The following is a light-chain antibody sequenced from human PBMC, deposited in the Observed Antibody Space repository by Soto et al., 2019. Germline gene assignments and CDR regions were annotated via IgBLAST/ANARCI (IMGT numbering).Light chain of an antibody. CDR1: SSDLGAYTY. V-gene: IGLV2-11*01. J-gene: IGLJ2*01. CDR3: AAWDDSLNAVV. Sequence: QSALTQPRSVSGSPGQSVTISCTGTSSDLGAYTYVSWYQQHPGKAPKLLIYSNNQRPSGVPDRFSGSKSGTSASLAISGLQSEDEADYYCAAWDDSLNAVVFGGGTKLTVL. CDR2: SNN.